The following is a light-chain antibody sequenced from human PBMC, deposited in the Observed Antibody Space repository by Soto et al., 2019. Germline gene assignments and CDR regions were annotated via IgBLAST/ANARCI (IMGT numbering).Light chain of an antibody. CDR3: QQYYNWRPR. Sequence: ILLTPSPGTLALSPGASATLSGRASQNVDTKYLAWYQQKPCQPPRLLIYGASTRATGVPARFSGSGSGTEFTLTISRLQSEDFAVYYCQQYYNWRPRFGGGTKVDIK. J-gene: IGKJ4*02. CDR1: QNVDTKY. V-gene: IGKV3-15*01. CDR2: GAS.